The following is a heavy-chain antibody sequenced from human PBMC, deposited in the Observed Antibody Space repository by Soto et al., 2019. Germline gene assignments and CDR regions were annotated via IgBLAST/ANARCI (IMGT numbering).Heavy chain of an antibody. J-gene: IGHJ4*02. CDR3: ASSEYYYDSSGYSFNA. D-gene: IGHD3-22*01. Sequence: SETLSLTCTVSGGSISSYYWSWIRQPPGKGLEWIGYIYYSGSTNYNPSLKSRVTISVDTSKNQFSLKLSSVTAADTAVYYCASSEYYYDSSGYSFNAWGQGTLVTVSS. CDR1: GGSISSYY. CDR2: IYYSGST. V-gene: IGHV4-59*01.